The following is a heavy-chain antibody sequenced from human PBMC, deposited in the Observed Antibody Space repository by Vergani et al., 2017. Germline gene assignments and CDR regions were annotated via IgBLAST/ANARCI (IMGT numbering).Heavy chain of an antibody. CDR2: IYYSGST. CDR3: ARVDTQVPATSHFYYIDV. D-gene: IGHD6-25*01. J-gene: IGHJ6*03. CDR1: GESFSSFY. V-gene: IGHV4-59*06. Sequence: QVQLQQWGAGVVKPSGTLSLTCAVFGESFSSFYWSWIRQPPGKGLEWIGYIYYSGSTYYNPSLKSRVTISVDTSKNQFSLKLRSVTAADTAVYYCARVDTQVPATSHFYYIDVWGKGTTVVVSS.